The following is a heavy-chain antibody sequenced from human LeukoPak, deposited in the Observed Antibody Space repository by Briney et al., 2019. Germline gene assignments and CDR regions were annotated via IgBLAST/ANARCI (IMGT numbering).Heavy chain of an antibody. CDR2: ISGSGGNT. D-gene: IGHD4-23*01. CDR1: GFTFSSYD. J-gene: IGHJ4*02. V-gene: IGHV3-23*01. CDR3: AKRATVVSALYYFDY. Sequence: GGSLRLSCAASGFTFSSYDMSWVRQAPGKGLEWVSAISGSGGNTYYADSVKGRFIISRDNSKNTLYLQVNSLRAEDTAIYYCAKRATVVSALYYFDYWGQGTLVTVSS.